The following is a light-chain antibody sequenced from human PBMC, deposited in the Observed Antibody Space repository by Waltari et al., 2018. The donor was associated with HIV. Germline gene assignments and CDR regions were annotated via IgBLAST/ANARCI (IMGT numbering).Light chain of an antibody. CDR1: RSIFYIRNY. V-gene: IGKV4-1*01. J-gene: IGKJ4*01. Sequence: DIVMTQSPDSLSVSLGARATFNCTSSRSIFYIRNYLAWYQQKPGQPPKVLIYWASTRAFGVPDRCSGSGSGTDVTLTISRVQADDVATYYCQQHYILRSTFGGGTKIEI. CDR2: WAS. CDR3: QQHYILRST.